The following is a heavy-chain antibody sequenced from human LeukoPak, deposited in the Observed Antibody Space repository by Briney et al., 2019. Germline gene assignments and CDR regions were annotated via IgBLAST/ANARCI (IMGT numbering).Heavy chain of an antibody. Sequence: GGSLRLSCAASGFTFSSYTMNWVRQAPGKGLEWVSHISSSGSTMYYVDSVKGRFTISRDNARSSLILQMNSLRDEDTAVYYCARESTRVLLDPWGQGTLVTVSS. CDR2: ISSSGSTM. V-gene: IGHV3-48*02. CDR3: ARESTRVLLDP. D-gene: IGHD2-2*01. CDR1: GFTFSSYT. J-gene: IGHJ5*02.